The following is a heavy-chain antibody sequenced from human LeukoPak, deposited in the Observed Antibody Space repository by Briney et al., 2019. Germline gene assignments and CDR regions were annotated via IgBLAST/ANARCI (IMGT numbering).Heavy chain of an antibody. D-gene: IGHD2/OR15-2a*01. CDR1: VDSFRSYY. Sequence: SETLSLICAVSVDSFRSYYWRCVPDPPGEGLEWVGYIYYSGSTNYNPSLKSRVTISVDTSKNQFSLRLSSVTAADTAVYYCTRGSIAYYYMDVWGKGTTVTISS. J-gene: IGHJ6*03. CDR2: IYYSGST. CDR3: TRGSIAYYYMDV. V-gene: IGHV4-59*01.